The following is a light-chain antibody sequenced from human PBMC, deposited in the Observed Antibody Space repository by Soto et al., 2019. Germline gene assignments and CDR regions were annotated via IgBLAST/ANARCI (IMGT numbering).Light chain of an antibody. Sequence: QSALTQPASVSDSPGQSITISCTGTSSDVGGSNFVSWYQQHPGKPPKLIIYDVANRPSGVSNRFSGYKSGSTASLIISRLQTEEEADYYCVSYTSSTTYVFGTGTKLTVL. CDR3: VSYTSSTTYV. CDR2: DVA. J-gene: IGLJ1*01. V-gene: IGLV2-14*03. CDR1: SSDVGGSNF.